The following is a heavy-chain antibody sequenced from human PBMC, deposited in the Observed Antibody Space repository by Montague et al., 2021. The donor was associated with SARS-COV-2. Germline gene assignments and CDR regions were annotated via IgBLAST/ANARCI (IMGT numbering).Heavy chain of an antibody. D-gene: IGHD3-10*01. CDR2: IYYAGDT. V-gene: IGHV4-59*13. CDR1: GGSISHYY. J-gene: IGHJ5*01. Sequence: SETLSLTCTVSGGSISHYYWTWIRQPPGKGLEWIGYIYYAGDTKYKPSLKSRVTTSVDTSKNQFSLNLTSVTAADTAVYYCARDRGRYIDSGCYNWLDSWGQGTLVTVSP. CDR3: ARDRGRYIDSGCYNWLDS.